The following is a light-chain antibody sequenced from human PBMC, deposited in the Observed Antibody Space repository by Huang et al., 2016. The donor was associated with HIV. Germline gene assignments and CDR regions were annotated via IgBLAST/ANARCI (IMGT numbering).Light chain of an antibody. V-gene: IGKV1-33*01. CDR3: QQYDSLPRT. Sequence: DIQMTQSPSSLSASIGDRVTITCRASRHIYSYLNWYQHRPGKAPKLLIYDAANLEVGVPSRFSGSGSWRNFPLIISSLQPEDFATYYCQQYDSLPRTFGPGTKV. CDR2: DAA. J-gene: IGKJ3*01. CDR1: RHIYSY.